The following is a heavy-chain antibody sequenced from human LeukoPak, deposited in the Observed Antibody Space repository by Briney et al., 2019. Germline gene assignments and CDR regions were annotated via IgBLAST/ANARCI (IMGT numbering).Heavy chain of an antibody. J-gene: IGHJ6*03. Sequence: PGGSLRLSCVASGFTLSNHAMHWVRQGPGKGLEYVSAISLTGDSTYYANSVKGRFTISRDDSKNTLYLQMGSLRTEDMVVYYCARSYASGIHYMDVWGKGSTVTVSS. V-gene: IGHV3-64*01. CDR2: ISLTGDST. CDR3: ARSYASGIHYMDV. CDR1: GFTLSNHA. D-gene: IGHD3-10*01.